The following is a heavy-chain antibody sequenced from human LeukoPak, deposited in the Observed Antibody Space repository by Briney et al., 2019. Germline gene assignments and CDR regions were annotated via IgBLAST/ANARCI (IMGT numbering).Heavy chain of an antibody. V-gene: IGHV4-4*07. CDR3: ARDTDILTGYFPTSHNWFDP. CDR2: IYTSGST. J-gene: IGHJ5*02. CDR1: GVSISSYY. Sequence: PSETLSLTCTVSGVSISSYYWSWIRQPAGKGLEWIGRIYTSGSTNYNPSLKSRVTMSVDTSKNQFSLKLSSVTAADTAVYYCARDTDILTGYFPTSHNWFDPWGQGTLVTVSS. D-gene: IGHD3-9*01.